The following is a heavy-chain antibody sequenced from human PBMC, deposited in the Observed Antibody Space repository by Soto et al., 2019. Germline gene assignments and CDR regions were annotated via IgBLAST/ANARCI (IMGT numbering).Heavy chain of an antibody. CDR1: GYSFTSYW. D-gene: IGHD3-22*01. J-gene: IGHJ4*02. Sequence: GESLKISCQGSGYSFTSYWIGWVRQMPGKGLVWMGIIYPSDSRVTYNPSFQGQVTISADKSITTAYLEWHSLKASDSAIYYCARQIYDSDTGPNFQYYFDSWGQGTPVTVSS. CDR2: IYPSDSRV. V-gene: IGHV5-51*01. CDR3: ARQIYDSDTGPNFQYYFDS.